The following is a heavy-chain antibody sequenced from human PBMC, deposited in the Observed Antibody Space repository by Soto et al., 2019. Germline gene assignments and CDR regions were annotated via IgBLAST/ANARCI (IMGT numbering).Heavy chain of an antibody. CDR3: AKDAVWEYQLLRGGALERDY. D-gene: IGHD2-2*01. CDR1: GFTFSSYA. V-gene: IGHV3-23*01. CDR2: ISGSGGST. J-gene: IGHJ4*02. Sequence: GGSLRLSCAASGFTFSSYAMSWVRQAPGKGLEWVSAISGSGGSTYYADSVKGRFTISRDNSKNTLYLQMNSLRAEDTAVYYCAKDAVWEYQLLRGGALERDYWGQGTLVTVSS.